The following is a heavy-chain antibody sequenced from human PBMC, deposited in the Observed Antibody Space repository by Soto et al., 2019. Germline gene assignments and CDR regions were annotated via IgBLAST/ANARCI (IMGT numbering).Heavy chain of an antibody. CDR3: ARHPGRGLRYFAHSIYGMDV. J-gene: IGHJ6*02. V-gene: IGHV5-51*01. Sequence: DSLKISCKGSGYSFTSYWIGWVRQMPGNGLEWMGIIYPGDSDTRYSPSFQGQVTISADKSISTPYLQWSSLKASDTAMYYCARHPGRGLRYFAHSIYGMDVRGQGSTVTVYS. CDR2: IYPGDSDT. D-gene: IGHD3-9*01. CDR1: GYSFTSYW.